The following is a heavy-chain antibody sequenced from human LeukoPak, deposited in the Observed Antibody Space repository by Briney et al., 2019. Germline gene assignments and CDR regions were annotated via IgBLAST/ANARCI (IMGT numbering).Heavy chain of an antibody. CDR3: ARERYSSSGYY. V-gene: IGHV3-7*05. CDR2: IKQDGSEK. J-gene: IGHJ4*02. D-gene: IGHD6-6*01. Sequence: SLTPSRAAAGLTSGSQWMSWVRQAPGKVREWVAKIKQDGSEKYYVDSVKDRFTISRDNAKNSLYLQMNSLRAEATAVYYCARERYSSSGYYWGQGTLVTVSS. CDR1: GLTSGSQW.